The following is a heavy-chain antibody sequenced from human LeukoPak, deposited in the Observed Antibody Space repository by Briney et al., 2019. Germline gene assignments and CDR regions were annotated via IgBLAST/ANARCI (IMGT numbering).Heavy chain of an antibody. CDR1: GYTFTGYY. CDR2: INPNSGGT. Sequence: ASVKVSCKASGYTFTGYYMHWVRQAPGQGLEWMGWINPNSGGTNYAQKFQGRVTMTRDTSISTAYMELSRLRSDDTAVYYCARDVFYLGSGWYEGDYWGQGTLVTVSS. V-gene: IGHV1-2*02. D-gene: IGHD6-19*01. CDR3: ARDVFYLGSGWYEGDY. J-gene: IGHJ4*02.